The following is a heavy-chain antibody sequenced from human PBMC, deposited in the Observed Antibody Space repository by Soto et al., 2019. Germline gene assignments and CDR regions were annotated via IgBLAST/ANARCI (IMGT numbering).Heavy chain of an antibody. V-gene: IGHV3-30-3*01. D-gene: IGHD3-3*01. CDR2: ISYDGSNK. J-gene: IGHJ4*02. Sequence: GGSLRLSCAASGFTFSSYALHWVRQAPGKGLEWVALISYDGSNKYYADSVKGRFTISRDNSKNTLYLQMNSLRAEDTAVYYCARDKRDLRFLEWSYYFDYWGQGTLVTVSS. CDR1: GFTFSSYA. CDR3: ARDKRDLRFLEWSYYFDY.